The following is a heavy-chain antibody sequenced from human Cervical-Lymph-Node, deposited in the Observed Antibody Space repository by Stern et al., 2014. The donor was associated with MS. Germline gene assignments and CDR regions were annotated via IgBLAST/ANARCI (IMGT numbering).Heavy chain of an antibody. J-gene: IGHJ6*02. D-gene: IGHD3-22*01. Sequence: QVQLVESGAEVKKPGSSVTVSCKASGGTFSTYVINWVRQAPGQGLDWMGGIALIFETTNYAPKFQGRVTITADESTSTVYMELSSLRSEDTAVYYCARLDTSGYFYYDMDVWGQGTTVTVSS. V-gene: IGHV1-69*01. CDR1: GGTFSTYV. CDR3: ARLDTSGYFYYDMDV. CDR2: IALIFETT.